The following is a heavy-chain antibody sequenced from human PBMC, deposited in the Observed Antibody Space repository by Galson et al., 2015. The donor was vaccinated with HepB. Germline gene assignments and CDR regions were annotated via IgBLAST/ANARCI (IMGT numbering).Heavy chain of an antibody. CDR3: ARLTILRFLEWLPGLPKFDP. Sequence: SVKVSCKASGYTFTSYGISWGRQAPGQGLEWMGWISAYKGNTNYAQKLQGRVTMTTDTSTSTAYMELRSLRSDDTAVYYCARLTILRFLEWLPGLPKFDPWGQGTLVTVSS. J-gene: IGHJ5*02. D-gene: IGHD3-3*01. V-gene: IGHV1-18*01. CDR1: GYTFTSYG. CDR2: ISAYKGNT.